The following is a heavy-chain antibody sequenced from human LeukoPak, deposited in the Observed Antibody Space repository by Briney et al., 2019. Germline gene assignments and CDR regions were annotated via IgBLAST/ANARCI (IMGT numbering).Heavy chain of an antibody. Sequence: GGSLRLSCAVSGFTFSRYWMSWVRQAPGEGLEWVANIKQDGSEKHYVDSVKGRFTIARDNAKNSLYLQMNSVRAEDTAVYYCARTFWSGNGYYFEYWGQGSLVTVSS. V-gene: IGHV3-7*04. D-gene: IGHD3-3*01. CDR1: GFTFSRYW. CDR3: ARTFWSGNGYYFEY. CDR2: IKQDGSEK. J-gene: IGHJ4*02.